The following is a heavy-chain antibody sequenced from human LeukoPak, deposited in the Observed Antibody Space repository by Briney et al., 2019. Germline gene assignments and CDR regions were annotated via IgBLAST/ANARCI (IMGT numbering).Heavy chain of an antibody. CDR3: ARGKYQLLIYFDY. V-gene: IGHV3-7*03. Sequence: QSGGSLRLSCAASGFTFSGYWMSWVRQAPGKGLEWVANIKQDGSEKYYVDSVKGRFTISRDNAKNSLYLQMNSLRAEDTAVYYCARGKYQLLIYFDYWGQGTLVTVSS. J-gene: IGHJ4*02. CDR2: IKQDGSEK. D-gene: IGHD2-2*01. CDR1: GFTFSGYW.